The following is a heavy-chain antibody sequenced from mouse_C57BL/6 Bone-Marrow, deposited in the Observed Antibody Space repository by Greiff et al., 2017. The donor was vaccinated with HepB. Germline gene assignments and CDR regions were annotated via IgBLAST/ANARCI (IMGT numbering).Heavy chain of an antibody. D-gene: IGHD2-4*01. CDR1: GFNIKDDY. CDR3: TSMITDYFDY. Sequence: VQLKESGAELVRPGASVKLSCTASGFNIKDDYMHWVKQRPEQGLEWIGWIDPENGDTEYASKFQGKATITADTSSNTAYLQPSSLTSEDTAVYYCTSMITDYFDYWGQGTTLTVSS. CDR2: IDPENGDT. V-gene: IGHV14-4*01. J-gene: IGHJ2*01.